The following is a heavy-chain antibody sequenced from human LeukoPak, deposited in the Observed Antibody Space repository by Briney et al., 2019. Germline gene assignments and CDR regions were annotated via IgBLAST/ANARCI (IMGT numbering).Heavy chain of an antibody. V-gene: IGHV3-53*01. CDR1: GFTVSGNS. D-gene: IGHD3-9*01. CDR3: VSHSNTLTSYSFDY. CDR2: IYNAGNT. J-gene: IGHJ4*02. Sequence: GGSLRLSCAASGFTVSGNSMSWVRQAPGKGLEWVSIIYNAGNTLYADSVKGRFTISRDNSKNTLSLQMNSLGAEDTAVYYCVSHSNTLTSYSFDYWGQGTLVTVSS.